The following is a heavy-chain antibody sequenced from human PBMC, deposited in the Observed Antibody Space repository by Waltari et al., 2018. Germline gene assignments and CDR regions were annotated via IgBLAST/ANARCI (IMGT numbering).Heavy chain of an antibody. CDR2: IIPILGIA. D-gene: IGHD3-3*01. V-gene: IGHV1-69*10. J-gene: IGHJ6*02. CDR3: ASGASGYYDFWSGYTPSYYYGMDV. CDR1: GGTFSSYA. Sequence: QVQLVQSGAEVKKPGSSVKVSCKASGGTFSSYAISWVRQAPGQGLEWMGGIIPILGIANYAQKFQGRVTITADKSTSTAYMELSSLRSEDTAVYYCASGASGYYDFWSGYTPSYYYGMDVWGQGTTVTVSS.